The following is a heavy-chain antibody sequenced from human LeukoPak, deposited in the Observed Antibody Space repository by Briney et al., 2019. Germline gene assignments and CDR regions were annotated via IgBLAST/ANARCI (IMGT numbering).Heavy chain of an antibody. J-gene: IGHJ6*04. CDR1: GGSFSGYY. V-gene: IGHV4-34*01. CDR2: INHSGST. CDR3: ARDVVVPAAMRGYYYSDGMDV. D-gene: IGHD2-2*01. Sequence: SETLSLTCAVYGGSFSGYYWSWIRQPPGKGLEWVGEINHSGSTNYNPSLTSRVTISVDTSKNQFSLKLSSVTAADTAVYDCARDVVVPAAMRGYYYSDGMDVWGKGTTVTVSS.